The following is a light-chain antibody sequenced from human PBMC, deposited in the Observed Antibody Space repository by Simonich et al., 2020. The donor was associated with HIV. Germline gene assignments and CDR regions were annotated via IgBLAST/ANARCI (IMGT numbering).Light chain of an antibody. J-gene: IGKJ3*01. CDR3: MQARQTPFT. CDR2: LGS. V-gene: IGKV2-28*01. Sequence: DIVMTQSPLSLPVTPGEPASISCRSSQSLLHSNGYNYLDWYLQKPGQFQQLLIYLGSNRASGVPDRFSGSGSGTDFTLKISRVEAEDVGVYYCMQARQTPFTFGPGTKVDIK. CDR1: QSLLHSNGYNY.